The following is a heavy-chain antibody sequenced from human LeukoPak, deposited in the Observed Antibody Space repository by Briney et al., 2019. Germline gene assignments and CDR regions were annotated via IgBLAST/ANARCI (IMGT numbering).Heavy chain of an antibody. J-gene: IGHJ4*02. V-gene: IGHV3-74*01. CDR3: ASLPRYGDYDY. D-gene: IGHD4-17*01. CDR1: GFTFSSYW. CDR2: INSDGSNT. Sequence: PGGSLRLSCAASGFTFSSYWMHWVRQAPGKGLVWVSRINSDGSNTNYADSVKGRFTTSRDNAKNTLYLQMNSLRAEDTAVYHCASLPRYGDYDYWGQGTLVTVSS.